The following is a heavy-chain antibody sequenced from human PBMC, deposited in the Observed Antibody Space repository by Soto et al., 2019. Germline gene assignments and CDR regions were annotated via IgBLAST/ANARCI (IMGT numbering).Heavy chain of an antibody. Sequence: SETLSLTCTVSGGSISSGDYYLSWIRKPPGKGLEWIGYIYYSGSTYYNPSLKSRVTVSVDKSKNQFSLKLSSVTAADTAVYYCARALYNWNEGFDYWGQGTLVTVSS. CDR2: IYYSGST. CDR1: GGSISSGDYY. V-gene: IGHV4-30-4*01. D-gene: IGHD1-1*01. J-gene: IGHJ4*02. CDR3: ARALYNWNEGFDY.